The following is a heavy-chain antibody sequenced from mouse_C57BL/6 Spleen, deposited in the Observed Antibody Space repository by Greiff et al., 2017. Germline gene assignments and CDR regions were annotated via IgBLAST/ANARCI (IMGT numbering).Heavy chain of an antibody. D-gene: IGHD1-1*01. CDR3: TPSYYGSSYADY. V-gene: IGHV14-4*01. J-gene: IGHJ2*01. Sequence: EVQLQQSGAELVRPGASVKLSCTASGFNIKDDYMHWVKQRPEQGLEWIGWIDPENGDTEYASKFQGKATITADTSSNTAYLQLSSLTSEDTAVYYCTPSYYGSSYADYWGQGTTLTVSS. CDR2: IDPENGDT. CDR1: GFNIKDDY.